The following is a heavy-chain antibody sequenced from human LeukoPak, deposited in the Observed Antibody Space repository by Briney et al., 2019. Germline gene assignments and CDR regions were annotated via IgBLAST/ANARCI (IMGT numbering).Heavy chain of an antibody. CDR1: GFTFSDYY. V-gene: IGHV3-11*04. Sequence: GGSLRLSCAASGFTFSDYYMSWIRQAPGKGLEWVSYISSSGSTIYYADSVKGRFTISRDNAKNSLYLQMNSLRAEDTAVYYCAADLGYYDSSGPYDYWGQGTLVTVSS. D-gene: IGHD3-22*01. CDR3: AADLGYYDSSGPYDY. J-gene: IGHJ4*02. CDR2: ISSSGSTI.